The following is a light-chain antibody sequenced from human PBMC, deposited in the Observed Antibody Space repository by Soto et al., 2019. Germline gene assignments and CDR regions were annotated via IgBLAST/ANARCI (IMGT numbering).Light chain of an antibody. J-gene: IGLJ2*01. CDR2: QDS. CDR3: QAGDSSVV. Sequence: SYELTQPPSVSVSPGQTASITCSGDKLGDKYACWYQQKPGQSPVLVIYQDSKRPSGIPERFSGSNSGNTATLTISGTQAMDEADYYCQAGDSSVVFGGGTQLTVL. CDR1: KLGDKY. V-gene: IGLV3-1*01.